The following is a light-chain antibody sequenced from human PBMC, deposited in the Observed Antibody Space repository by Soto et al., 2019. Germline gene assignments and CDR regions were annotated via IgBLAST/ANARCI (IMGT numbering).Light chain of an antibody. CDR1: TSNIGAGYD. CDR3: HSNHIKLSSPV. J-gene: IGLJ2*01. Sequence: QSVLTQPPSVSGAPGQRVTISCAGNTSNIGAGYDVHWYQQFPGTAPRLVIHANTNRPSGVPDRFSGSKSGTSASLAITGLQADDEADYHSHSNHIKLSSPVFGGGTTVTVL. V-gene: IGLV1-40*01. CDR2: ANT.